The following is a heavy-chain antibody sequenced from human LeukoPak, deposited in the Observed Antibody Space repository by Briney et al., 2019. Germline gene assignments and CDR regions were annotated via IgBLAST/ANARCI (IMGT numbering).Heavy chain of an antibody. Sequence: PGGSLRLSCAASGFTFSTYSMNWVRQAPGKGLDWVSYISSSPSTIYYADSVEGRFTISRDNTKNSLYLQMNSLRDEDTAVYYCARERKAAAGVYFDHWGQGTLVTVSS. J-gene: IGHJ4*02. CDR1: GFTFSTYS. CDR3: ARERKAAAGVYFDH. D-gene: IGHD6-13*01. CDR2: ISSSPSTI. V-gene: IGHV3-48*02.